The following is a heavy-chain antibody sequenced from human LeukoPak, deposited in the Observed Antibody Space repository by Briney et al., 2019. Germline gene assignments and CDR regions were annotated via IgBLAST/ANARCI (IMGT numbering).Heavy chain of an antibody. V-gene: IGHV3-7*01. CDR2: INQDGSEK. CDR1: GFTFSSYW. CDR3: ARNRGGGQGYFDY. D-gene: IGHD1-14*01. J-gene: IGHJ4*02. Sequence: GRSLRLSCAASGFTFSSYWMSWVRQAPGKGLEWVANINQDGSEKYYVDSVKGRFTMSRDNAKNSLYLQMNSLRADDTAVYYCARNRGGGQGYFDYWGQGTLVTVSS.